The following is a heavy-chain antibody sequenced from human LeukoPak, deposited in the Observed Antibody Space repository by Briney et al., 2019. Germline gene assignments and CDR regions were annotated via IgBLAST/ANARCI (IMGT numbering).Heavy chain of an antibody. CDR2: ISSSSSTM. D-gene: IGHD3-22*01. CDR1: GFTFSSYN. J-gene: IGHJ4*02. CDR3: ARGDHSSGYYLDY. Sequence: GGSLRLSCAASGFTFSSYNMNWVRQAPGKGLEWVSYISSSSSTMNYADSVKGRFTISRDNAKNSLYLQMNSLRAEDTAVYYCARGDHSSGYYLDYWGQGTLVTVSS. V-gene: IGHV3-48*01.